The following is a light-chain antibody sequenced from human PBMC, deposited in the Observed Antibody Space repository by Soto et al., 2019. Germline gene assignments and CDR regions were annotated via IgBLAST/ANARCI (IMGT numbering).Light chain of an antibody. Sequence: AIQLTQSPSSLSASVGDRVTITCRASQDIRGALAWYQQKPGKAPKMLIYDASTLESGVPLRFSGSSSGTDFTLTSSSLQPVDFAAYYCQQFNSYPITFGQGTRLEIK. V-gene: IGKV1-13*02. CDR3: QQFNSYPIT. J-gene: IGKJ5*01. CDR1: QDIRGA. CDR2: DAS.